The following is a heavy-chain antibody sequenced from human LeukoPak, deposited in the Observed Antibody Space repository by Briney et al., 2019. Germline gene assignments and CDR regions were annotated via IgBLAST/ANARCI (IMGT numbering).Heavy chain of an antibody. J-gene: IGHJ4*02. CDR2: IYYSGST. V-gene: IGHV4-59*01. Sequence: TSETLSLTCTVSGGSISSYYWSWIRQPPGKGLKWIGYIYYSGSTNYNPSLKSRVTISVDTSKNQFSLKLSSVTAADTAVYYCARDGTSGYDLGAFDYWGQGTLVTVSS. D-gene: IGHD5-12*01. CDR1: GGSISSYY. CDR3: ARDGTSGYDLGAFDY.